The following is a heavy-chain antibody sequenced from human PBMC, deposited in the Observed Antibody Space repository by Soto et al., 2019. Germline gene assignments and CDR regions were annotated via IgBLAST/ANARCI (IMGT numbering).Heavy chain of an antibody. J-gene: IGHJ4*02. V-gene: IGHV1-69*13. CDR2: IIPIFGTA. Sequence: SVNVSFKASWGTCISDAIGWVRQAPGQGLEWMGGIIPIFGTANYAQKFQGRVTITADESTSTAYMELSSLRSEDTAVYYCARDKSAGRHYDSSGLDYWGQGTLVTVSS. CDR3: ARDKSAGRHYDSSGLDY. CDR1: WGTCISDA. D-gene: IGHD3-22*01.